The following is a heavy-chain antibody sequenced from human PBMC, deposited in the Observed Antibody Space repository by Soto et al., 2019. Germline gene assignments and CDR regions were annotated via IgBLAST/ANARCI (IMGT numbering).Heavy chain of an antibody. CDR2: IYDGGST. CDR3: ARDNGVGP. D-gene: IGHD2-8*01. CDR1: GGSISSGDYY. V-gene: IGHV4-30-4*01. J-gene: IGHJ5*02. Sequence: QVQLQESGPGLVKPSQTLSLTCTVSGGSISSGDYYWSWIRQPPGKGLEWIGYIYDGGSTYYNSSLKSRVNITLDTSKNQFSLKLTSVTAADTAGYYCARDNGVGPWGQGTLVTVSS.